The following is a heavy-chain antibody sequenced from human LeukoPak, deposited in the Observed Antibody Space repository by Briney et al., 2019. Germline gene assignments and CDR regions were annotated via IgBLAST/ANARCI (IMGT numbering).Heavy chain of an antibody. D-gene: IGHD6-13*01. CDR2: INHSGST. CDR3: ARDTASPPRPSIAAAPPDY. CDR1: GGSFSGYY. Sequence: SETLSFTCAVYGGSFSGYYWSWIRQPPAKGLEWIGEINHSGSTNYNPSLKSRVTISVDTSKNQFSLKLSSVTAADTAVYYCARDTASPPRPSIAAAPPDYWGQGTLVTVSS. J-gene: IGHJ4*02. V-gene: IGHV4-34*01.